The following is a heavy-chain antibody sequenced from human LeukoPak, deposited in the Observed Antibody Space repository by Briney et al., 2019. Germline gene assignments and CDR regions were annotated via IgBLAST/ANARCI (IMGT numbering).Heavy chain of an antibody. D-gene: IGHD3-22*01. J-gene: IGHJ4*02. CDR2: ISSSSSTI. Sequence: GGSLRLSCAASGFTFSSYSMNWVRQAPGKGLEWASYISSSSSTIYYADSVKGRFTISRDNAKNSLYLQMNSLRAEDTAVYYCARADLYYYDSSGPDNWGQGTLVTVSS. CDR1: GFTFSSYS. CDR3: ARADLYYYDSSGPDN. V-gene: IGHV3-48*01.